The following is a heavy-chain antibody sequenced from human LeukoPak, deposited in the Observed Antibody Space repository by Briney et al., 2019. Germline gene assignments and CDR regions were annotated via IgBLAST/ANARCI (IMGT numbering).Heavy chain of an antibody. CDR2: IDNAGSIT. V-gene: IGHV3-74*03. CDR3: ARDSYGDYYFDY. CDR1: GFTFSNYW. J-gene: IGHJ4*02. Sequence: GGSLRLSCAASGFTFSNYWIHWVRQAPGKGLVWVSRIDNAGSITTYADSVKGRFTISRNNAENTLYLQMNSLRAEDTAVYYCARDSYGDYYFDYWGQGTLVTVSS. D-gene: IGHD4-17*01.